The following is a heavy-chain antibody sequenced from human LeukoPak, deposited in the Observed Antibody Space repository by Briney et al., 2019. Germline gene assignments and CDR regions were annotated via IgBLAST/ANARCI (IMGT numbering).Heavy chain of an antibody. Sequence: PSETLSLTCTVSGGSISSYYWSWIRPPPGKGLEWIGYIYYSGSTNYSPSLKSRVTISVDTSKNQFSLKLSSVTAADTAVYYCARGSIVATPFDYWGHGTLVTVSS. D-gene: IGHD5-12*01. J-gene: IGHJ4*01. CDR2: IYYSGST. V-gene: IGHV4-59*08. CDR3: ARGSIVATPFDY. CDR1: GGSISSYY.